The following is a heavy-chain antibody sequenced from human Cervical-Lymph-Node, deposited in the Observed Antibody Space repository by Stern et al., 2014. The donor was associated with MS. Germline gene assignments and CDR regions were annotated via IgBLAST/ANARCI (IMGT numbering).Heavy chain of an antibody. D-gene: IGHD3-16*01. Sequence: VQLVESGPGLVKPSGTLYLTCTVSGASLSGVNWWTWVRQPPGKGLEWIGKFFDAGDATYNPSLRSRVVMLVDSSKTQFSLQLPCVTAADTAVYYCARGGGTDSPTYWGQGTLVTVS. V-gene: IGHV4-4*02. CDR2: FFDAGDA. CDR3: ARGGGTDSPTY. J-gene: IGHJ4*02. CDR1: GASLSGVNW.